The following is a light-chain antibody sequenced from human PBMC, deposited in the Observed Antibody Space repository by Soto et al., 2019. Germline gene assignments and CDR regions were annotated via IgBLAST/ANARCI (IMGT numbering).Light chain of an antibody. Sequence: EIVLTQPPGTLSLSPGERATLSCRASQSVSSSYLAWCQQKPGQAPRLLIYGASSRATGIPDRLSGSGSGTDFTLTISRLEPEDFAVYYCQQYGSSPPTFGQGTKVDI. CDR2: GAS. J-gene: IGKJ1*01. V-gene: IGKV3-20*01. CDR1: QSVSSSY. CDR3: QQYGSSPPT.